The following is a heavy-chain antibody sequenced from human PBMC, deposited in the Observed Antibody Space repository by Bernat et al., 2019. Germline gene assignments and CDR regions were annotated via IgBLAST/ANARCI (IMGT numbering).Heavy chain of an antibody. D-gene: IGHD2-15*01. Sequence: VQLQESGPGLVKPSETLSLTCTVSGDSVTTSNYYWSWIRQPPGKGLEWIAYIYYSGSTNYNPSLKSRATISLDTSKNQCSLKLTSVTAADTAVYLCARTGYCSGGSCYSGWFDPWGQGTLVTVSS. CDR1: GDSVTTSNYY. CDR2: IYYSGST. CDR3: ARTGYCSGGSCYSGWFDP. J-gene: IGHJ5*02. V-gene: IGHV4-61*01.